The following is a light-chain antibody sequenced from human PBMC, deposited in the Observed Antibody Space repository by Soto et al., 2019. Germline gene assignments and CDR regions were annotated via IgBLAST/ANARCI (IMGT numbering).Light chain of an antibody. V-gene: IGLV2-14*01. Sequence: QSVLTQPASVSGSPGQSITISCTGTSSDVGGYNYVSWYQQHPVKAPKLMIYDVTNRPSGVSDRFSGSKSVNTASLTISGLQAEDEADYYCSSYTSSNTPYVFGTGTKVTVL. CDR2: DVT. J-gene: IGLJ1*01. CDR1: SSDVGGYNY. CDR3: SSYTSSNTPYV.